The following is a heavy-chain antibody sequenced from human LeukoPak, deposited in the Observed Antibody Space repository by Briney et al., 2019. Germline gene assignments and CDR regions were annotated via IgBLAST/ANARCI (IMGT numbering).Heavy chain of an antibody. CDR2: TWYDGSKE. CDR1: EFTFSSYD. Sequence: GGSLRLSCAASEFTFSSYDMHWVRQAPGKGLEWVAVTWYDGSKEYYADSVKGRFTISRDTSKNTLDLQMNSLRPEDSAVYYCARETAEMARGSVYFDYWGQGTLVTVSS. CDR3: ARETAEMARGSVYFDY. D-gene: IGHD5-24*01. J-gene: IGHJ4*02. V-gene: IGHV3-33*01.